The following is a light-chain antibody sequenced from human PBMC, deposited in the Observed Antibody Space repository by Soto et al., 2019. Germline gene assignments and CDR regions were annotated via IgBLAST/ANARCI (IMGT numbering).Light chain of an antibody. CDR1: SSNIGNNY. Sequence: VLTQPPSVSAAPGQKVTISCSGSSSNIGNNYVSWYQQLPGTAPKLLIYDNNKRPSGIPDRFSGSKSGTPATLGITGLQTGDEADYYCGTWDSSLSAGVFGTGTKVTVL. CDR3: GTWDSSLSAGV. CDR2: DNN. V-gene: IGLV1-51*01. J-gene: IGLJ1*01.